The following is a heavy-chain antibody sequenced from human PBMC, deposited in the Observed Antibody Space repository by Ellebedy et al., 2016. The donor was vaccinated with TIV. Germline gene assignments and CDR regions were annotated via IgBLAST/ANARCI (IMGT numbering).Heavy chain of an antibody. V-gene: IGHV1-2*02. CDR1: GYTFTDYY. J-gene: IGHJ5*02. D-gene: IGHD2-8*01. CDR3: ARGPLGSAMVYSWFDP. Sequence: AASVKVSCKASGYTFTDYYIHWARQAPGQGLEWIGWINPNSGGTNYAQKFQGRVTMTRDTSISTAYMELSRLRSDDTAVYYCARGPLGSAMVYSWFDPWGQGTLVTVSS. CDR2: INPNSGGT.